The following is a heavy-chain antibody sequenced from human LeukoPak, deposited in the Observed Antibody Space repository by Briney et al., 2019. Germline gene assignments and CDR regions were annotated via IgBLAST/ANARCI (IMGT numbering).Heavy chain of an antibody. CDR2: ISIGDGRT. J-gene: IGHJ4*02. CDR1: GYTFNNFG. D-gene: IGHD2-15*01. CDR3: SRSYYSSSWYYFDH. Sequence: GASVKVSCKTSGYTFNNFGITWVRQAPGQGLEWMGWISIGDGRTHYGRKFLDRVSMTREMSSNTAFLELSSLRSDDTAFYFCSRSYYSSSWYYFDHWGQGTLVTVSS. V-gene: IGHV1-18*01.